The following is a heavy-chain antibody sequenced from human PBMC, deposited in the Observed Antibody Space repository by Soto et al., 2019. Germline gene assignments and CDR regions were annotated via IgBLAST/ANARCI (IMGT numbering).Heavy chain of an antibody. CDR1: GFTFSSYG. Sequence: SGGGVVQPGRSLRLSCAASGFTFSSYGMHWVRQAPGTGLEWVAVIWYDGSNKYYADSVKGRFTISRDNSKNTLYLQMNSLRAEDTAVYYCARYGGATQGWFDPWGQGTLVTVSS. D-gene: IGHD1-26*01. V-gene: IGHV3-33*01. CDR3: ARYGGATQGWFDP. J-gene: IGHJ5*02. CDR2: IWYDGSNK.